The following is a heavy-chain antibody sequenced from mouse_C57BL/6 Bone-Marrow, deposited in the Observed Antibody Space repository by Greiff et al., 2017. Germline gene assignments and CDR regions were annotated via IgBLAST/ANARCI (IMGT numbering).Heavy chain of an antibody. Sequence: VQLQQPGAELVKPGASVKLSCKASGYTFTSYWMHWVKQRPGRGLEWIGRIDPNSGGTKYNEKFKSKATLTVDKPSSTAYMQLSSLTSEDSAVYYCERGHYGSSYYWYCDVWGTGTTVTVSS. J-gene: IGHJ1*03. V-gene: IGHV1-72*01. CDR3: ERGHYGSSYYWYCDV. CDR2: IDPNSGGT. D-gene: IGHD1-1*01. CDR1: GYTFTSYW.